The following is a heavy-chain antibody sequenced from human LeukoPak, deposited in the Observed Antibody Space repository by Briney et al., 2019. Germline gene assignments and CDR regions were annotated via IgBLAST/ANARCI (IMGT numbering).Heavy chain of an antibody. D-gene: IGHD3-22*01. CDR1: GFIFSNAW. J-gene: IGHJ5*02. CDR3: TRVVRYDTSDYYELFNWFDP. CDR2: IKSKTDGGTT. Sequence: GGSLRLSCAASGFIFSNAWMSWVRQAPGKGLEWVGRIKSKTDGGTTDYAAPVKGRFTISRDDSKNTLFLQMNSLKTEDTAVYYCTRVVRYDTSDYYELFNWFDPWGQGTLVTVSS. V-gene: IGHV3-15*01.